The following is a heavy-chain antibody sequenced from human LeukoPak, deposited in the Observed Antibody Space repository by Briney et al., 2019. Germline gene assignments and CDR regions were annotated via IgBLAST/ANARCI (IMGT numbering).Heavy chain of an antibody. CDR3: ARDFSDDSSGYYEELDY. J-gene: IGHJ4*02. Sequence: GGSLRLSCAASGFTFSSYSMNWVRQAPGKGLGWVSYISSSSSTIYYADSVKGRFTISRDNAKNSLYLQMNSLRAEDTAVYYCARDFSDDSSGYYEELDYWGQGTLVTVSS. D-gene: IGHD3-22*01. CDR2: ISSSSSTI. CDR1: GFTFSSYS. V-gene: IGHV3-48*01.